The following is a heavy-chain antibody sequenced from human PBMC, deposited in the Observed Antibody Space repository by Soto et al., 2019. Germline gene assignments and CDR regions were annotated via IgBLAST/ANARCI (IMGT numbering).Heavy chain of an antibody. J-gene: IGHJ6*03. V-gene: IGHV1-8*01. CDR1: GYTFISYD. CDR2: MNPNSGNT. D-gene: IGHD3-3*01. CDR3: ATTRDPYYDFWSGYQNYYYYYMDV. Sequence: ASVKVSCKASGYTFISYDINWVRQATGQGLEWMGWMNPNSGNTGYAQKFQGRVTMTRNTSISTAYMELSSLRSEDTAVYYCATTRDPYYDFWSGYQNYYYYYMDVWGKGTTVTVSS.